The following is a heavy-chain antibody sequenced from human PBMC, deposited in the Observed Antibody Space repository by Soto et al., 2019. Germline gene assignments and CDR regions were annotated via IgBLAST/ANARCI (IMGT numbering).Heavy chain of an antibody. CDR1: GYTFTSYD. CDR2: MNPNSGNT. D-gene: IGHD3-22*01. Sequence: QVQLVQSGAEVKKPGASVKVSCKASGYTFTSYDINWVRQATGQGLEWMGWMNPNSGNTGYAQKFQGRVTMTRNTSIRTAYMELSSLRSEDTAVYYCARADYYDRSGYLLPCGYWGQGTLVTVSS. CDR3: ARADYYDRSGYLLPCGY. V-gene: IGHV1-8*01. J-gene: IGHJ4*02.